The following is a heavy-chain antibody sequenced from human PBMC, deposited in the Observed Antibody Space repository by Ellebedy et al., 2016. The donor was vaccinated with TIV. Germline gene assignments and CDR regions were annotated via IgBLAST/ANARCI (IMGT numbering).Heavy chain of an antibody. D-gene: IGHD5-18*01. Sequence: PGGSLRLSCAASEFIFSDYYMSWIRQAPGKGLEWVSYISNSGSSISYADSVKGRFTVSRDNARNSLYLQMNSLNAEDTAVYYCARSRGHSYGLVYYGVDVWGQGTTVTVSS. CDR2: ISNSGSSI. J-gene: IGHJ6*02. CDR1: EFIFSDYY. V-gene: IGHV3-11*01. CDR3: ARSRGHSYGLVYYGVDV.